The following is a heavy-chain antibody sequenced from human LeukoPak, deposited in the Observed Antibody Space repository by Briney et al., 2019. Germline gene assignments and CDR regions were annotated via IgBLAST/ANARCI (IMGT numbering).Heavy chain of an antibody. Sequence: SGPTLVNPTQTLTLTCTFSGFSLSTSGMCVSWIRQPPGKALEWLALIDWDDDKYYSTSLKTRFTISKDTSKNQVVLTMTNMDPVDTATYYCARLRTYYYGSGSRRDWFDPWGQGTLVTVSS. CDR1: GFSLSTSGMC. J-gene: IGHJ5*02. CDR3: ARLRTYYYGSGSRRDWFDP. D-gene: IGHD3-10*01. V-gene: IGHV2-70*01. CDR2: IDWDDDK.